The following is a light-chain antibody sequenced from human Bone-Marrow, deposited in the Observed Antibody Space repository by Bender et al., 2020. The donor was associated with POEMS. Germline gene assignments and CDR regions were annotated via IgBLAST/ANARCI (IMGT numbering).Light chain of an antibody. J-gene: IGLJ3*02. CDR1: SSNIGNHG. CDR3: SAWDDSLCGWV. Sequence: QSVVTQPPSLSEAPRQRVTISCSGSSSNIGNHGVNWYQQLPGEAPKLLIHYDDLLTPWVSDRFSASKSGASASLAISELQSEDEDLYYCSAWDDSLCGWVFGGGTKLTVL. CDR2: YDD. V-gene: IGLV1-36*01.